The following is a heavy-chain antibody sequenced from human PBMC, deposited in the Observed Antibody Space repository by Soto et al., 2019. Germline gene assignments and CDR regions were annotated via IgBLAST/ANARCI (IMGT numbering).Heavy chain of an antibody. D-gene: IGHD6-19*01. Sequence: QVQLVQSGAEVKKPGASVKVSCKASGYTFTSYYMHWVRQAPGQGLEWMGIINPSGGSTSYAQKFPGRVTMTRETSTGTVYMELGSLRSEDTAVYYCARDQRQWGGGFDYWGQGTLVTVSS. CDR2: INPSGGST. V-gene: IGHV1-46*01. J-gene: IGHJ4*02. CDR1: GYTFTSYY. CDR3: ARDQRQWGGGFDY.